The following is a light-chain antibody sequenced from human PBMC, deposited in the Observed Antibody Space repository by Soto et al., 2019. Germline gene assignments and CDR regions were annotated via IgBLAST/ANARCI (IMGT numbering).Light chain of an antibody. J-gene: IGLJ1*01. Sequence: QSVLTQPPSASGTPGQRVTISCSGSSSNIGRNYVYWYQQLPGTAPKLLIYRNDQRPSGVPDRLSGSKSGTSASLAISGLRSEDEADYYCAAWDDSLSGLYVFGTGTKVTV. CDR2: RND. CDR3: AAWDDSLSGLYV. CDR1: SSNIGRNY. V-gene: IGLV1-47*01.